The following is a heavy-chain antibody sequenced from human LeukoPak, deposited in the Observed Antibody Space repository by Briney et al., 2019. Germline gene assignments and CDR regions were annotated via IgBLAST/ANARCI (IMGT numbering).Heavy chain of an antibody. CDR2: INPNSGGT. CDR1: GYTFTGYY. V-gene: IGHV1-2*04. J-gene: IGHJ4*02. D-gene: IGHD1-1*01. CDR3: GTTTLPATWNY. Sequence: GASVKVSCKASGYTFTGYYMHWVRQAPGQGLEWMGWINPNSGGTNYAQKFQGWVTMTRDTSISTAYMELSRLRSDDTAVYYCGTTTLPATWNYWGQGTLVTVSS.